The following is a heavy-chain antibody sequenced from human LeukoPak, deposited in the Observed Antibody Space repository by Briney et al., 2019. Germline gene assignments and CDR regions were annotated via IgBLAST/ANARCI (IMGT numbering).Heavy chain of an antibody. V-gene: IGHV4-34*01. J-gene: IGHJ4*02. D-gene: IGHD2-2*01. Sequence: PSETPSLTCAVYGGSFSGYYWSWIRQPPGKGLEWIGEINHSGSTNYNPSLKSRVTISVDTSKNQFSLKLSSVTAADTAVYYCARGLTLSVSYFDYWGQGTLVTVSS. CDR2: INHSGST. CDR1: GGSFSGYY. CDR3: ARGLTLSVSYFDY.